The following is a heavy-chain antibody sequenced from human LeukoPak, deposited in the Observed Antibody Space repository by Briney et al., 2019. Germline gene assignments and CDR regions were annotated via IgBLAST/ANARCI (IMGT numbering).Heavy chain of an antibody. V-gene: IGHV1-24*01. CDR2: FDPEDGET. Sequence: GASVKVSCKVSGYTLTELSMHWVRQAPGKGLEWMGGFDPEDGETIYAQKFQGRVTMAEDTSTDTAYMELSSLRSEDTAVYYCATRRTGSGSYYSFDYWGQGTLVTVSS. D-gene: IGHD3-10*01. CDR3: ATRRTGSGSYYSFDY. J-gene: IGHJ4*02. CDR1: GYTLTELS.